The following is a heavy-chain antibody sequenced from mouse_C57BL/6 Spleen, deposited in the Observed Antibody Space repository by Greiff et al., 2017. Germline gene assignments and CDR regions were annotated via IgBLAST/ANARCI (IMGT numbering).Heavy chain of an antibody. V-gene: IGHV1-82*01. J-gene: IGHJ4*01. D-gene: IGHD1-1*01. CDR1: GYAFSSSW. CDR3: ARGKAVDAMDY. CDR2: IYPGDGDT. Sequence: VQLQESGPELVKPGASVKISCKASGYAFSSSWMNWVKQRPGKGLEWIGRIYPGDGDTNYNGKFKGKATLTADKSSSTAYMQLSSLTSEDSAVYFCARGKAVDAMDYWGQGTSVTVSS.